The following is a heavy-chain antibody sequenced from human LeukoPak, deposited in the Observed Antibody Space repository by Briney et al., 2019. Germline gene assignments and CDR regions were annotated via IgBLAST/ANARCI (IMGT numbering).Heavy chain of an antibody. CDR2: ISYDGSNK. CDR3: ARDQGGYYDYVWGSYRHQGYFDY. CDR1: GFTFSSYA. D-gene: IGHD3-16*02. V-gene: IGHV3-30-3*01. J-gene: IGHJ4*02. Sequence: GGSLRLSCAASGFTFSSYAMHWVRQAPGKGLEWVAVISYDGSNKYYADSVKGRFTISRDNSKNTLYLQMNSLRAEDTAVYYCARDQGGYYDYVWGSYRHQGYFDYWGQGTLVTVSS.